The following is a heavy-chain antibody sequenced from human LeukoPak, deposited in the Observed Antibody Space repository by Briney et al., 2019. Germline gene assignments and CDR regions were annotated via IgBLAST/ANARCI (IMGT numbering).Heavy chain of an antibody. D-gene: IGHD5-24*01. CDR3: ARDQEMATIPTDFDY. J-gene: IGHJ4*02. Sequence: GGSLRLSCAASGFTFSSYSMNWVRQAPGKGLEWVSYISSSSSTIYYADSVKGRFTISRDNAKNSLYLQMNSLRDEDTAVYYCARDQEMATIPTDFDYWGQGTLVTVSS. CDR2: ISSSSSTI. CDR1: GFTFSSYS. V-gene: IGHV3-48*02.